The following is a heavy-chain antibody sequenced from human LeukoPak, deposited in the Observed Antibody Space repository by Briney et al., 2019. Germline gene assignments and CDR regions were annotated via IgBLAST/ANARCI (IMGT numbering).Heavy chain of an antibody. V-gene: IGHV4-59*01. Sequence: PSETLSLTCTVSGGSISSYYWSWIRQPPGKGLEWIGYIYYSGSTNYNPSLKSRVTISVDTSKNQFSLKLSSVTAADTAVYYCARGGVYCCGDCYSGWGQGTLVTVSS. CDR3: ARGGVYCCGDCYSG. D-gene: IGHD2-21*02. CDR2: IYYSGST. CDR1: GGSISSYY. J-gene: IGHJ4*02.